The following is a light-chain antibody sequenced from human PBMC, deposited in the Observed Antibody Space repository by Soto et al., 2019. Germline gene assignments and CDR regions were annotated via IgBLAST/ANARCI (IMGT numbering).Light chain of an antibody. CDR3: AAWDDSLSAVV. CDR2: RNN. CDR1: SSNIGSNY. V-gene: IGLV1-47*01. J-gene: IGLJ2*01. Sequence: QPVLTQPPSASGTPGKRVTISFSGSSSNIGSNYVYWYQQLPGTAPKLLIYRNNQRPSGVPDRFSGSKSGTSASLAISGLRSEDEADYYCAAWDDSLSAVVFGGGTKLTVL.